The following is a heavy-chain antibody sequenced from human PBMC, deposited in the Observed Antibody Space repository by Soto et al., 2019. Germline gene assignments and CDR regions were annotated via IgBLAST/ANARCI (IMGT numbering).Heavy chain of an antibody. CDR3: ARDGLEDYIWGSYRALDY. Sequence: PGGSLRLSCAASGFTFSSYSMNWVRQAPGKGLEWVSYISSSSSTIYYADSVKGRFTISRDDAKNSLYLQMNSLRAEDTAVYYCARDGLEDYIWGSYRALDYWGQGTLVTVSS. CDR1: GFTFSSYS. J-gene: IGHJ4*02. V-gene: IGHV3-48*01. CDR2: ISSSSSTI. D-gene: IGHD3-16*02.